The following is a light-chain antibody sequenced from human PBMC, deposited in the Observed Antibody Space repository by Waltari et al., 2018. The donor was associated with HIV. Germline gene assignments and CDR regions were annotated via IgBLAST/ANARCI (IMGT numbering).Light chain of an antibody. CDR2: EIT. Sequence: QSALTQPHSASGFPGQSAPISCSGTSSEGGSSHSFAWYQQYPGKAPKRLIYEITKRPSGVPDRFSGSKSGNTASLTVSGLQAEEEADYYCSSSAGGDTLVFGGGTKLTVL. CDR3: SSSAGGDTLV. CDR1: SSEGGSSHS. V-gene: IGLV2-8*01. J-gene: IGLJ3*02.